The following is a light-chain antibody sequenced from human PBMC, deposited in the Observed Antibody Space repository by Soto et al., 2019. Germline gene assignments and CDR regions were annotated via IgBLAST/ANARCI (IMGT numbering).Light chain of an antibody. CDR3: QKHNSAPRT. V-gene: IGKV1-27*01. Sequence: DIQMTQSPSSLSASVGDRATITCRASQGISNYLAWYQQKPGKVPKLLIYAASTFQAGVPARFSGSGSATDFTLTISSLQPEDVATYYWQKHNSAPRTFGQGTKVDI. J-gene: IGKJ1*01. CDR1: QGISNY. CDR2: AAS.